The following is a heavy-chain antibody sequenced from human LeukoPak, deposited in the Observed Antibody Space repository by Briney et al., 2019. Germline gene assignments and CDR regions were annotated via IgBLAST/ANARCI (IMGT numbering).Heavy chain of an antibody. CDR3: ARGNLPNWFDP. V-gene: IGHV1-69*04. D-gene: IGHD1-14*01. J-gene: IGHJ5*02. CDR2: IIPIFGIA. CDR1: GGTFSSYA. Sequence: GASVTVSFKASGGTFSSYAISWVRQAPGQGLEWMGRIIPIFGIANYAQKFQGRVTITADKSTSTAYMELSSLRSEDTAVYYCARGNLPNWFDPWGQGTRVTVSS.